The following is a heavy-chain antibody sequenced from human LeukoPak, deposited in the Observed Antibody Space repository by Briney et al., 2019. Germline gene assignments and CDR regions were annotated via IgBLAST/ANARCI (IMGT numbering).Heavy chain of an antibody. V-gene: IGHV1-69*05. D-gene: IGHD3-22*01. Sequence: ASVKVSCKASGGTFSSYAICWVRQAPGQGLEWMGGIIPIFGTANYAQKFQGRVTITTDESTSTAYMELSSLRSEDTAVYYCARSEGRTYYDSSGYSFDYWGQGTLVTVSS. CDR2: IIPIFGTA. J-gene: IGHJ4*02. CDR1: GGTFSSYA. CDR3: ARSEGRTYYDSSGYSFDY.